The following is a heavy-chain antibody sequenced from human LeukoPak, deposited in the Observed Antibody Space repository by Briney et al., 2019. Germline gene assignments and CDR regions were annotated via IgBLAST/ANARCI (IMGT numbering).Heavy chain of an antibody. CDR3: ARAAYDTYPSFDY. D-gene: IGHD3-22*01. J-gene: IGHJ4*02. V-gene: IGHV3-66*01. CDR2: IYSGGST. Sequence: GGSLRLSCAASGFTVSSNYMSWVRQAPGKGLEWVSVIYSGGSTYNADSVKGRFTISRDNSKNTLYLQMNSLRAEDTAVYYCARAAYDTYPSFDYWGQGTLVTVSS. CDR1: GFTVSSNY.